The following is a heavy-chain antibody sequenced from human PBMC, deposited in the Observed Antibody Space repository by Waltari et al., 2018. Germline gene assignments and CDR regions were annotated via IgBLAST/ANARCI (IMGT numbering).Heavy chain of an antibody. V-gene: IGHV3-11*01. D-gene: IGHD3-22*01. CDR3: ARDSGSSGYYYFQH. CDR2: ISSSGSTI. J-gene: IGHJ1*01. Sequence: SCAASGFTFSDYYMSWIHQAPGKGLEWVSYISSSGSTIYYADSVKGRFTISRDNAKNSLYLQMNSLRAEDTAVYYCARDSGSSGYYYFQHWGQGTLVTVSS. CDR1: GFTFSDYY.